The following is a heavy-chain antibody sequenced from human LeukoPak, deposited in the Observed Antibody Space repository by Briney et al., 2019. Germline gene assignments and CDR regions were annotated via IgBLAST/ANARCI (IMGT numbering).Heavy chain of an antibody. J-gene: IGHJ4*02. CDR2: INPSGGST. CDR3: ASTAYYYDSMGPFDY. D-gene: IGHD3-22*01. Sequence: GASVKVSCKASGYTFTSYYMHWMRQAPGQGLEWMGIINPSGGSTSYAQKFQGRVTMTRDTSTSTVYMELSSLRSEDTAVYYCASTAYYYDSMGPFDYWGQGTLVTVSS. V-gene: IGHV1-46*01. CDR1: GYTFTSYY.